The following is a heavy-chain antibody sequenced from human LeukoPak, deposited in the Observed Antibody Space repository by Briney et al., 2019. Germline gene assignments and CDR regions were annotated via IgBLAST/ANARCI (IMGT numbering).Heavy chain of an antibody. CDR3: AKDLELLWFGELSPFDY. D-gene: IGHD3-10*01. CDR2: ISYDGSNK. J-gene: IGHJ4*02. V-gene: IGHV3-30*18. CDR1: GFTFSSYG. Sequence: GRSLRLSCAASGFTFSSYGMHWVRQAPGKGLEWVAVISYDGSNKYYADSVKGRFTISRDNSKNTLYLQMNSLRAEDTAVYYCAKDLELLWFGELSPFDYWGQGTLVTVSS.